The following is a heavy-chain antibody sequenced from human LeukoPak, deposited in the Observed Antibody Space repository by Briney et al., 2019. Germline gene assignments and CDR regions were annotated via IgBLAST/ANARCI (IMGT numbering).Heavy chain of an antibody. V-gene: IGHV3-33*01. CDR1: GFTFSSYG. CDR2: IWYDGSNK. CDR3: ARDHWPYCSSTSCYGVDY. J-gene: IGHJ4*02. D-gene: IGHD2-2*01. Sequence: GRSLRLSCAASGFTFSSYGMHWVRQAPGKGLEWVAVIWYDGSNKYYADSVKGRFTVSRDNSKNTMYLQMNSLRAEDTAVYYCARDHWPYCSSTSCYGVDYWGQGTLVTVSS.